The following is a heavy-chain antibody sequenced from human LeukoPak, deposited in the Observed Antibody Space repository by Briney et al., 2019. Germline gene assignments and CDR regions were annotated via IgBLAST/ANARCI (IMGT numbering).Heavy chain of an antibody. CDR3: ARILAYCSSTSCAKPYYYYMDV. Sequence: GGSLRLSCAASGFTLRSYTMNWVRQAPGKGLEWVSSIGISSNKIYYADSVKGRFIISRDNAKNSVYLQMNSLRADDTAVYYCARILAYCSSTSCAKPYYYYMDVWGKGTTVTVSS. D-gene: IGHD2-2*01. CDR1: GFTLRSYT. CDR2: IGISSNKI. J-gene: IGHJ6*03. V-gene: IGHV3-21*01.